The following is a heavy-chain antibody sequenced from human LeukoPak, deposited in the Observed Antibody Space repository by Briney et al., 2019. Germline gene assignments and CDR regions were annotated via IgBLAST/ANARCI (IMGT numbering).Heavy chain of an antibody. CDR1: GFAFSSSG. D-gene: IGHD3-22*01. CDR2: ISYDGSNK. J-gene: IGHJ4*02. V-gene: IGHV3-30*18. Sequence: GGSLRHSCAASGFAFSSSGMHWVRQAPVKGLEWVAVISYDGSNKYYADSVKGRFTISRDNSKNTLYLQMNSLRAEDTAVYYCAKKNASYYDSSGYYLDYWGQGTLVTVSS. CDR3: AKKNASYYDSSGYYLDY.